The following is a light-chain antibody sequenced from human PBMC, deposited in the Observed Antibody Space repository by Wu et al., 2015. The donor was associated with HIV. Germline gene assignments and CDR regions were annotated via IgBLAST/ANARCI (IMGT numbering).Light chain of an antibody. CDR2: GAS. Sequence: EIVMTQSPATLSVSPGERVTLSCRASQSLTSTYIAWYQQKSGQAPRLLIKGASTRATGIPDRFSGSGSGTDFTLTISRLEPEDFAVYYCQQYGSSPQTFGQGTKVEIK. J-gene: IGKJ1*01. V-gene: IGKV3-20*01. CDR3: QQYGSSPQT. CDR1: QSLTSTY.